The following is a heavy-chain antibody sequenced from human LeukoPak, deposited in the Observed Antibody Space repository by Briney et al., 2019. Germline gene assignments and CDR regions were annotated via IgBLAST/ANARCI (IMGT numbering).Heavy chain of an antibody. CDR1: GFTFSSYS. CDR2: ISSSSSYI. J-gene: IGHJ5*02. Sequence: GGSLRLSCAASGFTFSSYSMNWVRQAPGKGLEWVSSISSSSSYIYYADSVKGRFTISRDNAKNSLYLQMNSLRAEDTAVYYCARAISSWYPEGWFDPWGQGTLVTVSS. V-gene: IGHV3-21*01. D-gene: IGHD6-13*01. CDR3: ARAISSWYPEGWFDP.